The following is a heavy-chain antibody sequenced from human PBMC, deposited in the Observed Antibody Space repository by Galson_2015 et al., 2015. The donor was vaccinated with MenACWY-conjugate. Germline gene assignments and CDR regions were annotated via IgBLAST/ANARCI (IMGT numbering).Heavy chain of an antibody. CDR1: GYTFTAYA. CDR3: VRDPKLCSSWYLFDP. Sequence: SVKVSCKASGYTFTAYAINWVRQAPGQGLEWLGWINTNTGNPTYAQGFTGRFVFSLDTSVSTAYLQISSLKAEDTAIYYCVRDPKLCSSWYLFDPWAQRTRVTVSS. D-gene: IGHD6-13*01. CDR2: INTNTGNP. V-gene: IGHV7-4-1*02. J-gene: IGHJ5*02.